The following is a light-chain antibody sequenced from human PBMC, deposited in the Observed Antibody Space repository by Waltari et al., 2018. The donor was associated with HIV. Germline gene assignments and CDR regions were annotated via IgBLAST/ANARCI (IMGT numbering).Light chain of an antibody. Sequence: QSALTQPPSASGPPGQSFTLPCTGTSNDIPPYKFVSCYHHHPGKAPRLIISDVNKRPAGVPNRFSGSKSGNTASLTVSGLQAEDEATYYCSSDGGTSAGGSRKFYVIFGGGTKLTVL. CDR1: SNDIPPYKF. CDR2: DVN. J-gene: IGLJ2*01. V-gene: IGLV2-8*01. CDR3: SSDGGTSAGGSRKFYVI.